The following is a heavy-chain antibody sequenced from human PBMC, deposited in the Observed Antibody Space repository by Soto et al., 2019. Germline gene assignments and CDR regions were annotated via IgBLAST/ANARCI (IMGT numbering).Heavy chain of an antibody. CDR1: GFTFSRHW. CDR3: TREVLVAVGTIRWFDP. V-gene: IGHV3-74*03. Sequence: EMQLVESGGGLVQPGGSLRLSCAASGFTFSRHWMHWVRQTPGKEPVWVSRISGDGSSTLYADSVKGRFTIARDNAKNTLFLQMSSLRAEDTAVYYCTREVLVAVGTIRWFDPWGQGTLVTVSS. D-gene: IGHD3-22*01. CDR2: ISGDGSST. J-gene: IGHJ5*02.